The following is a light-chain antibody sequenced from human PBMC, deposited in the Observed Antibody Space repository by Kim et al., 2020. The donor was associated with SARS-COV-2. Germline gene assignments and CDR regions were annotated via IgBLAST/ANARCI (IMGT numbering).Light chain of an antibody. CDR3: QQYSSYST. J-gene: IGKJ2*01. V-gene: IGKV1-5*03. Sequence: RSATVGDCVTVTCRARPSITTVLAWYQQKPGKAPKLLIYEASSLESGVPPRFSGSGSGTEFALTISSLQPDDFATYYCQQYSSYSTFGQGTKLEI. CDR2: EAS. CDR1: PSITTV.